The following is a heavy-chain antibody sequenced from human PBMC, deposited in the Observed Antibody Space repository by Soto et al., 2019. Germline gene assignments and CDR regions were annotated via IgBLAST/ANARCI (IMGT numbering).Heavy chain of an antibody. CDR2: IYHSGST. D-gene: IGHD2-15*01. Sequence: QPGKGLEWIGYIYHSGSTYYNPSLKSRVTISVDRSKNQFSLKLSSVTAADLAVDYCARGQVAAAPHRVHGTPVPVSA. V-gene: IGHV4-30-2*01. CDR3: ARGQVAAAPH. J-gene: IGHJ4*01.